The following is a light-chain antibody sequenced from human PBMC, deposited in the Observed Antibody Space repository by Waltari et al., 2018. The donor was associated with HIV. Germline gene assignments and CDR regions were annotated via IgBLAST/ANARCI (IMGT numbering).Light chain of an antibody. V-gene: IGKV1-8*01. CDR1: QEIGTS. CDR3: QQYYSYPQA. CDR2: SAS. J-gene: IGKJ2*01. Sequence: AIRMTQSPSSLSASTGDRATISCRASQEIGTSLAWYQHKPGKVPELLMYSASTLQSGLPSRFNGSGSGTDFTLTIDCLQSEDFATYYCQQYYSYPQAFGQGTKLEIK.